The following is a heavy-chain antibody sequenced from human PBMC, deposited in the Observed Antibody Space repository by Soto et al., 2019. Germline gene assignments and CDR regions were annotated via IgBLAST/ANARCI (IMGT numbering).Heavy chain of an antibody. CDR2: INHSGST. CDR3: ARGSTMVRGGDY. CDR1: GGSFSGYY. D-gene: IGHD3-10*01. J-gene: IGHJ4*02. V-gene: IGHV4-34*01. Sequence: QVQLQQWGAGLLKPSETLSLTCAVYGGSFSGYYWSWIRQPPGNGLEWIGEINHSGSTNYNPSLKSRVTISVDTSKNQFSLKLSSVTAADTAVYYCARGSTMVRGGDYWGQGTLVTVSS.